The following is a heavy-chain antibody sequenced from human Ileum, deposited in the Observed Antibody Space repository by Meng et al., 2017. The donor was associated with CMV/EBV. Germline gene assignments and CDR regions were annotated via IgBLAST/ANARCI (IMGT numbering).Heavy chain of an antibody. CDR3: ARGDGVWSGYWYYFDY. V-gene: IGHV1-46*04. CDR2: INPSVDST. J-gene: IGHJ4*02. CDR1: GYTFTSYY. D-gene: IGHD3-3*01. Sequence: ASVKVSCKASGYTFTSYYMHWLRQAPGQGFEWMGIINPSVDSTSYTQMLQGRVTMTRDTSTSTAYMELSSLRSEDTAVYYCARGDGVWSGYWYYFDYWGQGTLVTVSS.